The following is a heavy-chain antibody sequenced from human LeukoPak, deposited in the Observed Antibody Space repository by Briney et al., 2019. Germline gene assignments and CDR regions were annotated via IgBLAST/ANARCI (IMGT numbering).Heavy chain of an antibody. D-gene: IGHD4-17*01. J-gene: IGHJ4*02. Sequence: GGSLRLSCAASGFTFSSYSMSWVRQAPGKGLEWVSYISSSSSTIYYADSVKGRFTISGDKAKNSLYLQMNSLRAEDTAVYYCARDRDYGDLRGGYYFDYWGQGTLVTVSS. CDR2: ISSSSSTI. CDR1: GFTFSSYS. V-gene: IGHV3-48*01. CDR3: ARDRDYGDLRGGYYFDY.